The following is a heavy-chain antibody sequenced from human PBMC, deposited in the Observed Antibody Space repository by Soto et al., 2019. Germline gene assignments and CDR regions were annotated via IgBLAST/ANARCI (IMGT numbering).Heavy chain of an antibody. CDR2: IWYDGSSQ. CDR3: ARDKFPRTSPGYYLDY. J-gene: IGHJ4*02. CDR1: GFNFNTYG. V-gene: IGHV3-33*01. D-gene: IGHD3-9*01. Sequence: QVQLVESGGGVVQPGKSLTLSCEASGFNFNTYGMHWVRQAPGKGLEWVAVIWYDGSSQSYVDSVKGRFTISRDNSKNTASLQMNSPSAEDTAVYYWARDKFPRTSPGYYLDYWGQGTLVSVSS.